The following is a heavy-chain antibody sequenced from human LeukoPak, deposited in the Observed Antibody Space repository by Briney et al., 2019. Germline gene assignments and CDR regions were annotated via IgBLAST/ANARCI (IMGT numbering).Heavy chain of an antibody. D-gene: IGHD5-24*01. CDR3: ARPRWLQFGPHDS. J-gene: IGHJ4*02. V-gene: IGHV3-21*01. CDR2: ISSRSSYI. CDR1: GFTFSNYS. Sequence: GGSLRLSCAASGFTFSNYSMNWVRQAPGKGLEWVSSISSRSSYIYYADSVKGRFTISRDNAKNSLYLQMNSLRAEDTAVYYCARPRWLQFGPHDSWGQGTLVTVSS.